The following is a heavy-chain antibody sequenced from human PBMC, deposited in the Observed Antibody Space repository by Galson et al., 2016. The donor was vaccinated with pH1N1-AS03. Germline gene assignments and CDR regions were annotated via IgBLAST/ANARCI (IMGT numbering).Heavy chain of an antibody. CDR2: TYYRSKWYN. Sequence: CAISGDSVSSNSAAWIWIRQSPSRGLEWLGRTYYRSKWYNDYAVSVKSRITINPDTSKNQFSLQLNSVTPEDTAVYYCARGHYSSSFYWFDPWGRGTLVTVSS. J-gene: IGHJ5*02. V-gene: IGHV6-1*01. CDR3: ARGHYSSSFYWFDP. CDR1: GDSVSSNSAA. D-gene: IGHD6-6*01.